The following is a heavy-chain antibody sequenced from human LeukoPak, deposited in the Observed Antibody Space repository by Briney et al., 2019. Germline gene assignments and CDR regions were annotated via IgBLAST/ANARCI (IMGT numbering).Heavy chain of an antibody. Sequence: GESLKISCKGFGYSFSNYWIAWVRQMPGKGLELMGIIYPGDSDARYSPSFQGQVTISADKSISTAFLQWTSLTASDTAMYYCSRRDYSSGWYVDYWGQGTLVTVSS. V-gene: IGHV5-51*01. CDR2: IYPGDSDA. CDR3: SRRDYSSGWYVDY. D-gene: IGHD6-19*01. J-gene: IGHJ4*02. CDR1: GYSFSNYW.